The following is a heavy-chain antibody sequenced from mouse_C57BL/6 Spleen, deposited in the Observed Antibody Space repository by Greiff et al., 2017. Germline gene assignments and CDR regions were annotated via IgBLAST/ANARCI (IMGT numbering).Heavy chain of an antibody. CDR1: GYAFSSSW. D-gene: IGHD1-1*01. J-gene: IGHJ2*01. CDR3: ASGGGSSPFDY. CDR2: IYPGDGDT. V-gene: IGHV1-82*01. Sequence: VQLQQSGPELVKPGASVKISCKASGYAFSSSWMNWVKQRPGKGLEWIGRIYPGDGDTNYNGKFKGKATLTADKSSSTAYMQLSSLTSEDSAVYFCASGGGSSPFDYWGQGTTLTVSS.